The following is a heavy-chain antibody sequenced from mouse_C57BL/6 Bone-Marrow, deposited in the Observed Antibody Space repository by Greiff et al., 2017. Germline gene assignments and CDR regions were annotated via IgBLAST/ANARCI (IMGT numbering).Heavy chain of an antibody. CDR3: ARPYNKYDAMDY. V-gene: IGHV1-61*01. CDR2: IYPSDSET. D-gene: IGHD2-5*01. J-gene: IGHJ4*01. Sequence: QVQLQQPGAELVRPGSSVKLSCKASGYTFTSYWMDWVKQRPGQGLEWIGNIYPSDSETHYNPKFQDNATLTVDKSSSTAYMQLSSLTSEVSAYYYCARPYNKYDAMDYWGQGTSVTVSS. CDR1: GYTFTSYW.